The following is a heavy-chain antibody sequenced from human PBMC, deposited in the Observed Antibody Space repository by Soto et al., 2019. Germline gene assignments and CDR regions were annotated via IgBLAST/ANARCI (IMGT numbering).Heavy chain of an antibody. V-gene: IGHV1-58*02. Sequence: GASVKVSCKASGYTFTSNYMHWVRQALGQRLEWIGWIVVGSGNTNYAQKFQERVTITRDMSTSTAYMELSSLRSEDTAVYYCAASGYPYYYYYMDVWGQGTTVTVSS. CDR2: IVVGSGNT. J-gene: IGHJ6*03. CDR1: GYTFTSNY. CDR3: AASGYPYYYYYMDV. D-gene: IGHD3-22*01.